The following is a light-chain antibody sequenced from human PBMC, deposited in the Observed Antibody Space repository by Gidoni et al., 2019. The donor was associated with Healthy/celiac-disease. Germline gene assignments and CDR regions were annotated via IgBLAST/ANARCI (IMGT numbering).Light chain of an antibody. CDR3: QQYGSSPCS. CDR2: GAS. V-gene: IGKV3-20*01. Sequence: APRLLIYGASSRATGIPDRFSGSWSGTDFTLTISRLEPEDFAVYYCQQYGSSPCSFGQGTKLEIK. J-gene: IGKJ2*04.